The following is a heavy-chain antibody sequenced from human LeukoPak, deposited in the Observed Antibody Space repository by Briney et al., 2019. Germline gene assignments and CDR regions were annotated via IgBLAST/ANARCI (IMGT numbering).Heavy chain of an antibody. CDR1: GFTFSNAW. Sequence: PGGSLRLSCAASGFTFSNAWMSWVRQAPGKELEWVGRIKSKTDGGTTDYAAPVKGRFTISRDDSKNTLYLQMNSLKTEDTAVYYCTTDSNNYYDILTGYYPLDYWGQGTLVTVSS. D-gene: IGHD3-9*01. CDR3: TTDSNNYYDILTGYYPLDY. CDR2: IKSKTDGGTT. J-gene: IGHJ4*02. V-gene: IGHV3-15*01.